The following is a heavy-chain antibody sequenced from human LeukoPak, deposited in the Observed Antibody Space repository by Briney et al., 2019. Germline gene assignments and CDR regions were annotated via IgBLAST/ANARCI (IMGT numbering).Heavy chain of an antibody. Sequence: PGGSLRLSCAASGFTFDDYAMHWVRQAPGKGLEWVSLISWDGGSTYYADSVKGRFTISRDNSKNSLYLQMNSLRAEDTALYYCAKGPLGGYSGYERGVFDYWGQGTLVTVSS. CDR2: ISWDGGST. CDR1: GFTFDDYA. D-gene: IGHD5-12*01. J-gene: IGHJ4*02. V-gene: IGHV3-43D*03. CDR3: AKGPLGGYSGYERGVFDY.